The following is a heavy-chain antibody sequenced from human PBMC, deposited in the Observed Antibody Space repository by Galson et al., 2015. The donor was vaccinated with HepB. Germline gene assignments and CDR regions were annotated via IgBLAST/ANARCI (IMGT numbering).Heavy chain of an antibody. CDR1: GFSLSTSGMR. Sequence: PALVKPTQTLTLTCTFSGFSLSTSGMRVSWIRQPPGKALEWLARIDWDDDKFYSTSLKTRLTISKDTSKNQVVLTMTNMDPVDTATYYCARMPGYDSSGTGAHDAFDIWGQGTMVTVSS. D-gene: IGHD3-22*01. V-gene: IGHV2-70*04. CDR2: IDWDDDK. CDR3: ARMPGYDSSGTGAHDAFDI. J-gene: IGHJ3*02.